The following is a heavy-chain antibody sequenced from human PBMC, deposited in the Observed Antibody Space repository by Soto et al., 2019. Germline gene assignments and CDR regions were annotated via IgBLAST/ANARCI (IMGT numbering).Heavy chain of an antibody. CDR2: ISGSGDTI. J-gene: IGHJ4*02. V-gene: IGHV3-11*01. Sequence: GGSLRLSCAASGFPLSDFYMSWIRQAPGKGLEWLAHISGSGDTIYHAESVKGRFTISRDNAKNSVSLQMDRLNADDAAVYYCARYPSEEYGSSRHYFDLSGQGALVTVSS. D-gene: IGHD6-19*01. CDR3: ARYPSEEYGSSRHYFDL. CDR1: GFPLSDFY.